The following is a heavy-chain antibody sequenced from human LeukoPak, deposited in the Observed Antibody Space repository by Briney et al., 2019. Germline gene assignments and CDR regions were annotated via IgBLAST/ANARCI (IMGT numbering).Heavy chain of an antibody. CDR1: GGSFSGYY. CDR2: INHSGST. D-gene: IGHD3-10*01. J-gene: IGHJ4*02. Sequence: SETLSLTCAVYGGSFSGYYGSWIRQPPGKGLEWIGEINHSGSTNYNPSLKSRVTISVDTSKNQFSLKLSSVTAADTAVYYCARMGYYGSGSYRDYWGQGTLVTVSS. CDR3: ARMGYYGSGSYRDY. V-gene: IGHV4-34*01.